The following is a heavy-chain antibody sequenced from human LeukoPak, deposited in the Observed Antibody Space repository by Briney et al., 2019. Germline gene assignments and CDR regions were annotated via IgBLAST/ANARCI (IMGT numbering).Heavy chain of an antibody. CDR3: ATAQQLVQVAGLDWFDP. CDR1: GGSISSGGYY. CDR2: IYYSGST. D-gene: IGHD6-13*01. J-gene: IGHJ5*02. V-gene: IGHV4-31*03. Sequence: PSQTLSLTCTVSGGSISSGGYYWSWIRQHPGKGQEWIGYIYYSGSTYYNPSLKSRVTISVDTSKNQFSLKLSSATAADTAVYYCATAQQLVQVAGLDWFDPWGQGTLVTVSS.